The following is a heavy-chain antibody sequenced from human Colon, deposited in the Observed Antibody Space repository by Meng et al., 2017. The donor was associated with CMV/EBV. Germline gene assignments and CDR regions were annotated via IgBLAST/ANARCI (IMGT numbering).Heavy chain of an antibody. CDR1: GFSFSDYG. CDR3: VRHLPGLGTSWNWFDS. CDR2: ISSRSTYI. D-gene: IGHD6-6*01. V-gene: IGHV3-21*04. J-gene: IGHJ5*01. Sequence: GESLKISCVASGFSFSDYGMNWVRQAPGKGPEWVSSISSRSTYIKYGDSVKGRFTISRDNGKNSVFLQMNSLRADDAALYHCVRHLPGLGTSWNWFDSWGQGTLVTVSS.